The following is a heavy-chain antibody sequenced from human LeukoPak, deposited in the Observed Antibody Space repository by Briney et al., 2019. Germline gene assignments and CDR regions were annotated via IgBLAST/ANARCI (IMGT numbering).Heavy chain of an antibody. CDR1: GGTFSSYA. Sequence: ASVKVSCTASGGTFSSYAISWVRQAPGQGLEWMGGIIPIFGTANYAQKFQGRVTITADESTSTAYMELSSLRPEDTAVYYCARDLPDDFWSGYYINYYYYGMDVWGQGTTVTVSS. D-gene: IGHD3-3*01. CDR2: IIPIFGTA. CDR3: ARDLPDDFWSGYYINYYYYGMDV. V-gene: IGHV1-69*01. J-gene: IGHJ6*02.